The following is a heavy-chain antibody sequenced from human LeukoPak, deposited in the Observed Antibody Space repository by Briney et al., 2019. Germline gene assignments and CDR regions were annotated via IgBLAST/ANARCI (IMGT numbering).Heavy chain of an antibody. J-gene: IGHJ4*02. D-gene: IGHD3-22*01. CDR2: INHSGST. CDR3: ARGSLYHDSTGYYY. Sequence: PSETLSLTCAVYGGSFSGYYWSWIRQPPGKGLEWIGEINHSGSTNYNPSLKSRVTISVDTSKNQFSLKLSSVTAADTAVYYCARGSLYHDSTGYYYWGQGTLVTVSS. V-gene: IGHV4-34*01. CDR1: GGSFSGYY.